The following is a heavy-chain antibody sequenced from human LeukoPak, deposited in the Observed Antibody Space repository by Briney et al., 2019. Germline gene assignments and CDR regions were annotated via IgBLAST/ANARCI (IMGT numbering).Heavy chain of an antibody. V-gene: IGHV3-30*04. J-gene: IGHJ4*02. CDR3: ARGGYSSGWYGFSY. CDR1: GFTFSAST. Sequence: PGGSLRLSCVASGFTFSASTMHWVRQAPGKGLEWVAVLSYDGFTQYYADSVKGRFTISRDSSKNTLYLQMNSLRAEDTAVYYCARGGYSSGWYGFSYWGQGTLVTVSS. D-gene: IGHD6-19*01. CDR2: LSYDGFTQ.